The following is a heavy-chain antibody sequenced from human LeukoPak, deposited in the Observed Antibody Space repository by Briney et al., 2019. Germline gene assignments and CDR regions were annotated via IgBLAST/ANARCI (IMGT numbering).Heavy chain of an antibody. J-gene: IGHJ6*02. CDR1: GGSISSGGYS. Sequence: PSETLSLTCAVSGGSISSGGYSWSWIRQPPGKGLEWIGYINHSGSTNYNPSLKSRVTISVDTSKNQFSLKLSSVTAADTAVYYCARGSGALTGYIYYYYGMDVWGQGTTVTVSS. V-gene: IGHV4-30-2*01. CDR3: ARGSGALTGYIYYYYGMDV. CDR2: INHSGST. D-gene: IGHD3-9*01.